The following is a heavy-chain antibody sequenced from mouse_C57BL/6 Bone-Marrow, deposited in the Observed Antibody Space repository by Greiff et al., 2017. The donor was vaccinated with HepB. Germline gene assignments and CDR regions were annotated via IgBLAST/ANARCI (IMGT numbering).Heavy chain of an antibody. Sequence: VQLQQSGAELVRPGASVKLSCTASGFNIKDDYMHWVKQRPEQGLEWIGWIDPENGDTEYASKFHGKATITADTSSNTAYLQLSSLTSEDTAVYYCTTWTTVVADAMDYWGQGTSVTVSS. CDR2: IDPENGDT. J-gene: IGHJ4*01. CDR3: TTWTTVVADAMDY. CDR1: GFNIKDDY. V-gene: IGHV14-4*01. D-gene: IGHD1-1*01.